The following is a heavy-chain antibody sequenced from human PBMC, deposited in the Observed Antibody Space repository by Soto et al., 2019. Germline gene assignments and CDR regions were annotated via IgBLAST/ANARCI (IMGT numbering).Heavy chain of an antibody. CDR2: IYYSGST. D-gene: IGHD2-8*01. Sequence: SETLSLTCTVSGGSISSGGYYWSWIRQHPGKGLVWIGYIYYSGSTYYNPSLKSRVTISVDTSKNQFSLKLSSVTAADTAVYYCARGLRYCTNGVCAYYYYYMDVWGKGTTVTVSS. J-gene: IGHJ6*03. V-gene: IGHV4-31*03. CDR3: ARGLRYCTNGVCAYYYYYMDV. CDR1: GGSISSGGYY.